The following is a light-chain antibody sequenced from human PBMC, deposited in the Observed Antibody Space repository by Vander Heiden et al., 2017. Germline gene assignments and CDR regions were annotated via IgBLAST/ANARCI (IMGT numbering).Light chain of an antibody. CDR1: QGISSY. CDR3: QQDYSYPRT. CDR2: AAS. J-gene: IGKJ2*01. Sequence: AIRVLHSPSSLSASAGDRVTITCRASQGISSYLAWYQQKPGKAPKLLIYAASTLQSGVPSRFSGSGSGTDFTLTISCLQPEDFATYYCQQDYSYPRTFGQGTKLEIK. V-gene: IGKV1-8*01.